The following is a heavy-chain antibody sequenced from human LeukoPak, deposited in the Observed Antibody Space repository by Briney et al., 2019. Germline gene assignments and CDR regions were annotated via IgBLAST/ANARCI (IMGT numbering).Heavy chain of an antibody. D-gene: IGHD2-15*01. J-gene: IGHJ4*02. V-gene: IGHV1-8*01. Sequence: ASVKVSCKASGYTFTSYDINWVRQATGQGLEWMGWMNPNSGNTGYAQKFQGRVTMARNTSISTAYMELSSLRSEDTAVYYCARGAPGSYCSGGSCPYFDYWGQGALVTVSS. CDR1: GYTFTSYD. CDR3: ARGAPGSYCSGGSCPYFDY. CDR2: MNPNSGNT.